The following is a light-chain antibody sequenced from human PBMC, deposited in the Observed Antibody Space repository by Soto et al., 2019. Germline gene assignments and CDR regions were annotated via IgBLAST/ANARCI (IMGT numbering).Light chain of an antibody. V-gene: IGLV1-44*01. CDR2: GNN. CDR3: AAWDDSLSGLV. CDR1: SSNIGRNT. J-gene: IGLJ3*02. Sequence: QSVLTQPPSASGTPGQRVTISCSGSSSNIGRNTVNWYQQFPGTAPKLLIYGNNQRPSGVPDRFYGSKSGTSASLAISGLQSEDEADYYCAAWDDSLSGLVFGGGTKLTVL.